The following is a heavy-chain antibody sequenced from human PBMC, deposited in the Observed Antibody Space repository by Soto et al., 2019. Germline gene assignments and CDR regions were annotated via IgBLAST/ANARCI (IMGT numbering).Heavy chain of an antibody. D-gene: IGHD3-22*01. CDR1: GFHFITYS. CDR2: ISSSAVYI. CDR3: VRDGLDYYDTERLYFDN. J-gene: IGHJ4*02. Sequence: EVQLVESGGGPVRPGGSLKLSCAASGFHFITYSLSWVRQAPGKGLEWVASISSSAVYIDYADSVKGRFTISRDNANNSLYLQMNSLRAEDTATYYCVRDGLDYYDTERLYFDNWGQGTLVTVSS. V-gene: IGHV3-21*01.